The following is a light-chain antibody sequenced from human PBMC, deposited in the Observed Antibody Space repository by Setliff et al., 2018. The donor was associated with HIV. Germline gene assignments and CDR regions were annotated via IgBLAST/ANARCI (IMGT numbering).Light chain of an antibody. CDR1: GGYFGTYGR. CDR2: EVS. Sequence: QSALTQPPSVSGSPGQSVAISCIGTGGYFGTYGRVSWYQQSPGTAPRLIIYEVSNRPSGVPDRFSGSKSGYTASLTISGLRPEDEGDYYCSSYRSSSTLTVFGGGTKVTVL. J-gene: IGLJ2*01. V-gene: IGLV2-18*02. CDR3: SSYRSSSTLTV.